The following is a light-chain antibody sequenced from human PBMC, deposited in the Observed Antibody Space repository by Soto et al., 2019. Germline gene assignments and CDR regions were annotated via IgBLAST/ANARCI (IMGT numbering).Light chain of an antibody. CDR3: QHSGTSFI. CDR1: QALNSTY. Sequence: IEFTRSPVTLALSPGERAKMSCRASQALNSTYVAWYQQKPGQAPRLLIYAASIRATGIPDRLSGSGSGTDFTLTIRRLEPEDFVVDFWQHSGTSFIFGPGTKVDIK. J-gene: IGKJ3*01. V-gene: IGKV3-20*01. CDR2: AAS.